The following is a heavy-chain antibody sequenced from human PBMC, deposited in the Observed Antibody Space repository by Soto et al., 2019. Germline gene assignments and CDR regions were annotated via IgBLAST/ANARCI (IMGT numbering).Heavy chain of an antibody. CDR3: AAPRPYSYDILSGISAYSYYGTHV. CDR2: IVVGSGNT. J-gene: IGHJ6*02. CDR1: GLAFTSSA. Sequence: GYWKTAGLAFTSSAVKWVRQARGQSLEWIGWIVVGSGNTNYAQKFQERVTITRDMSTSTAYMELSSLRSEDTDVYYCAAPRPYSYDILSGISAYSYYGTHVWCPATSVT. D-gene: IGHD3-22*01. V-gene: IGHV1-58*01.